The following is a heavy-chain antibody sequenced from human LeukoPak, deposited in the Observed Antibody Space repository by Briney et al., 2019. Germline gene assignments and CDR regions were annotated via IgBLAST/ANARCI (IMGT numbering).Heavy chain of an antibody. CDR3: ARQIYGSNYYLINWFDP. CDR2: IYYSGNT. D-gene: IGHD3-22*01. V-gene: IGHV4-39*07. J-gene: IGHJ5*02. Sequence: SETLSLTCTVSGGSISSSSYYWGWIRQPPGKGLEWIGSIYYSGNTYYNPSLKSRVTISVDTSKNQFSLKPSSVTAADTAVYYCARQIYGSNYYLINWFDPWGQGTLVTVSS. CDR1: GGSISSSSYY.